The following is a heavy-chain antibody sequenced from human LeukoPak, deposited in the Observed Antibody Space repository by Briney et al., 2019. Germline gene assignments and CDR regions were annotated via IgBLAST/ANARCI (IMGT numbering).Heavy chain of an antibody. Sequence: GASVKVSCKASGGTFSSYAISWVRQAPGQGLEWMGGIIPIFGTANYAQKFQGRVTITADKSTSTTYMELNSLRVEDTAVYYCARDRDWNSGFDYWGQGTLVTVSS. CDR3: ARDRDWNSGFDY. D-gene: IGHD1-7*01. J-gene: IGHJ4*02. CDR2: IIPIFGTA. CDR1: GGTFSSYA. V-gene: IGHV1-69*06.